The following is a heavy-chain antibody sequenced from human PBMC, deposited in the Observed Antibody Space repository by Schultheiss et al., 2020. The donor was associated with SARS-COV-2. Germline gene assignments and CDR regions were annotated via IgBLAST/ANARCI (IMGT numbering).Heavy chain of an antibody. CDR2: IYYSGST. CDR1: GDSITTYY. Sequence: SETLSLTCTVSGDSITTYYWSWFRQPPGKGLEWIGYIYYSGSTNYNPSLKSRVITSVDTSKNQFSLKLSSVTAADTAVYYCAGSGYRYGARWWGQGTLVTVSS. D-gene: IGHD5-18*01. J-gene: IGHJ4*02. V-gene: IGHV4-59*01. CDR3: AGSGYRYGARW.